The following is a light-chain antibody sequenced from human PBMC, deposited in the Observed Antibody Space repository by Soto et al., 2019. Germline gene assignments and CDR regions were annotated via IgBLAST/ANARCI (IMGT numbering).Light chain of an antibody. J-gene: IGLJ3*02. CDR2: DVS. Sequence: QSALTQPASVSGSPGQSITISCTGTSSDVGSYNLVSWYQQHPGKAPKLMIYDVSNRPSGVSNRFSGSKSGNTASLTISGLQAEDEADYSCSSYLSTSTRWVFGGGTKLTVL. CDR1: SSDVGSYNL. V-gene: IGLV2-14*02. CDR3: SSYLSTSTRWV.